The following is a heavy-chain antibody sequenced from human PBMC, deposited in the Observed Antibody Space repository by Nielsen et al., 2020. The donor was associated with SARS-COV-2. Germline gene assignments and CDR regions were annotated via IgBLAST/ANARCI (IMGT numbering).Heavy chain of an antibody. CDR2: ISYDGSNK. J-gene: IGHJ4*02. Sequence: GESLKISCAASGFTFSSYAMHWVRQAPGKGLEWVAVISYDGSNKYYADSVKGRFTISRDNSKNTLYLQMNSLRAEDTAVYYCARSGQWELLDYWGQGTLVTVSS. CDR3: ARSGQWELLDY. D-gene: IGHD1-26*01. CDR1: GFTFSSYA. V-gene: IGHV3-30*04.